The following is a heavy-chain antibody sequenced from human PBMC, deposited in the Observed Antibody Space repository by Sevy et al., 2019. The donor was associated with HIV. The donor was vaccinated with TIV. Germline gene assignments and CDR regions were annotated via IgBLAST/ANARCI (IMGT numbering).Heavy chain of an antibody. V-gene: IGHV1-46*03. CDR1: GYTFTNYY. CDR3: ARDTTVTGAFDI. J-gene: IGHJ3*02. Sequence: ASVKVSCKASGYTFTNYYMHWVRQAPGQGLEWMGIINPTGGSTNYAPKFQGRLTMTRDTSTSTVYMELIGLRSEDTAVYYCARDTTVTGAFDIWGQGTMVTVSS. CDR2: INPTGGST. D-gene: IGHD4-17*01.